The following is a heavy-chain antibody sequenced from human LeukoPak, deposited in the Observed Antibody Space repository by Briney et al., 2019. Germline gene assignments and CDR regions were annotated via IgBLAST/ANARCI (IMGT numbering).Heavy chain of an antibody. J-gene: IGHJ4*02. CDR2: MNPNSGNT. CDR3: ARGRTGDLDY. CDR1: GYTFTGYY. Sequence: ASVKVSCKASGYTFTGYYMHWVRQAPGQGLEWMGWMNPNSGNTGYAQKFQGRVTMTRNTSISTAYMELSSLRSEDTAVYYCARGRTGDLDYWGQGTLVTVSS. V-gene: IGHV1-8*02. D-gene: IGHD7-27*01.